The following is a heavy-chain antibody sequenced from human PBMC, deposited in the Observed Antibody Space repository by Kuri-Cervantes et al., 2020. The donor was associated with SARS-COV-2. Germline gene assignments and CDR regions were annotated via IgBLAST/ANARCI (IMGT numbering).Heavy chain of an antibody. CDR3: ARGPGLSDSRGYYYFY. D-gene: IGHD3-22*01. J-gene: IGHJ4*02. CDR1: EGTFSSYA. V-gene: IGHV1-69*13. CDR2: IIPIFAKA. Sequence: SVKVSCKASEGTFSSYAISWVRQAPGQGLEWMGGIIPIFAKANYAQKFQGRVTITADQSTSTAYMELSSLRSEDTAVYYCARGPGLSDSRGYYYFYWGQGTLVTVSS.